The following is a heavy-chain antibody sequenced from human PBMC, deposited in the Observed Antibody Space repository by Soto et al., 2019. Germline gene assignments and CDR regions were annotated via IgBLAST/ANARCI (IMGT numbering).Heavy chain of an antibody. Sequence: GGSLRLSCAASGFTFDRYGMYWVRQAPGKGLESVSAISADGDTPYYADSVKGRFTVSRDNSRNTLHLQMSGLRPEDTAVYYCVKGRGGYTIFEYWGQGILVTVS. J-gene: IGHJ4*02. V-gene: IGHV3-64D*06. CDR3: VKGRGGYTIFEY. CDR2: ISADGDTP. CDR1: GFTFDRYG. D-gene: IGHD5-18*01.